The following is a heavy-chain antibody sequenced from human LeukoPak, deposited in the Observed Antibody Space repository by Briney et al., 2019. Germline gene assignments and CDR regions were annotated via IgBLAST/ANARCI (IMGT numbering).Heavy chain of an antibody. CDR1: GGSISGYY. D-gene: IGHD4-17*01. CDR3: ARGGTTKVTPMDF. J-gene: IGHJ4*02. CDR2: IGGIT. V-gene: IGHV4-4*08. Sequence: PSETLSLTCTVSGGSISGYYWNWIRQPLGKGLEWVACIGGITNYSPSLKGRVTISVDTSKNQVSQTVTSVTAADTAMYYCARGGTTKVTPMDFWGRGTLVTVSS.